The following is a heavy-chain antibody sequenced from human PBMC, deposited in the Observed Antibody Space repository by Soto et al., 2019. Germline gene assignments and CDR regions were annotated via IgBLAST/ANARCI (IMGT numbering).Heavy chain of an antibody. J-gene: IGHJ4*02. D-gene: IGHD2-21*01. CDR2: IRNKVMTYTT. CDR1: GFTFSDHY. CDR3: TXXGRLTTPYYTDY. Sequence: EVQLVESGGGSVQPEGSLRLSCVASGFTFSDHYMDWVRQAPGKGLEWVGRIRNKVMTYTTEYAASVKGRFTVSRDDSRNSLYXQXXXXKTEDXAXXXCTXXGRLTTPYYTDYWGQGTLVTVSS. V-gene: IGHV3-72*01.